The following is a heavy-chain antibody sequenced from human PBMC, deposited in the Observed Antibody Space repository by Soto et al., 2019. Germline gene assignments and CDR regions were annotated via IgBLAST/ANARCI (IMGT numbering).Heavy chain of an antibody. CDR1: GGSISSSSYY. J-gene: IGHJ4*02. V-gene: IGHV4-39*01. CDR2: IYYSGST. CDR3: ARRPPSRGYSGYDDIDY. Sequence: SETLSLTCTVSGGSISSSSYYWGWIRQPPGKGLEWIGSIYYSGSTYYNPSLKSRVTISVDTSKNQFSLKLSSVTAADTAVYYCARRPPSRGYSGYDDIDYWGQGTLVTVSS. D-gene: IGHD5-12*01.